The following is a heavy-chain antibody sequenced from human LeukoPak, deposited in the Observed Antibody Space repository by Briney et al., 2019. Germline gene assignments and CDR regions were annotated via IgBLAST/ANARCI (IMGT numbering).Heavy chain of an antibody. V-gene: IGHV3-7*01. CDR3: ARAAGIAMAAPGKLVWFDP. D-gene: IGHD6-19*01. Sequence: GGSLRLSCAASGFTFSSYWMSWVRQAPGKGLEWVANIKQDGSEKYYVDSVKGRFTISRDNAKNSLYLQMNSLRAEDTAVYYCARAAGIAMAAPGKLVWFDPWGQGTLVTVSS. J-gene: IGHJ5*02. CDR2: IKQDGSEK. CDR1: GFTFSSYW.